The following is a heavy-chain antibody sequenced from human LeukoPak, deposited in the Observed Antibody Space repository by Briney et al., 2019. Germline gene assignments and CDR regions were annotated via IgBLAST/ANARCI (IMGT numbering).Heavy chain of an antibody. V-gene: IGHV4-59*01. J-gene: IGHJ4*02. Sequence: SETLSLTCTVSGGSISSYYWSWIRQPPGKGLERIGYIYYSGSTNYNPSLKSRVTISVDTSKNQFSLKLSSVTAADTAVYYCARDLYGDYYFDYWGQGTLVTVSS. D-gene: IGHD4-17*01. CDR2: IYYSGST. CDR1: GGSISSYY. CDR3: ARDLYGDYYFDY.